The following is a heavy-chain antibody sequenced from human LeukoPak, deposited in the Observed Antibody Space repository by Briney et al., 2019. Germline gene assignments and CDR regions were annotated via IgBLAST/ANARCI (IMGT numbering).Heavy chain of an antibody. V-gene: IGHV3-48*01. CDR3: AKASRAYDFWSGYFDY. J-gene: IGHJ4*02. D-gene: IGHD3-3*01. CDR1: GFTFSSYS. CDR2: ISSSSSTI. Sequence: GGSLRLSCAAAGFTFSSYSMNWVRQAPGKGLEWVSYISSSSSTIYYADSVKGRFTISRDNSKNTLFLQMNSLRAEDTAVYYCAKASRAYDFWSGYFDYWGQGTLVTVSS.